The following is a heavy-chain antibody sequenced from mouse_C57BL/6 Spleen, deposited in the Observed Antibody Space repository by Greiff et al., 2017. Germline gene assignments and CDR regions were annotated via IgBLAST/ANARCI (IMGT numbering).Heavy chain of an antibody. CDR1: GYAFSSYW. Sequence: QVHVKQSGAELVKPGASVKISCKASGYAFSSYWMNWVKQRPGKGLEWIGQIYPGDGDTNYNGKFKGKATLTADKSSSTAYMQLSSLTSEDSAVYFCARGWDGAMDYWGQGTSVTVSS. D-gene: IGHD4-1*01. J-gene: IGHJ4*01. CDR3: ARGWDGAMDY. V-gene: IGHV1-80*01. CDR2: IYPGDGDT.